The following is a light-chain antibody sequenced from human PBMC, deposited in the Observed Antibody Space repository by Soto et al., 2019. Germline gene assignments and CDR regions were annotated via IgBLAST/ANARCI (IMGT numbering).Light chain of an antibody. V-gene: IGKV3-20*01. CDR2: AVS. J-gene: IGKJ1*01. CDR3: QQYNSYSWT. Sequence: EIVLTQSPGTLSLSPGERATLSCRASESVNNNYLAWYQQKPGQAPRLLIYAVSSRATGISDRFSGSGSGTEFTLTISSLQPDDFATYYCQQYNSYSWTFGQGTKVDIK. CDR1: ESVNNNY.